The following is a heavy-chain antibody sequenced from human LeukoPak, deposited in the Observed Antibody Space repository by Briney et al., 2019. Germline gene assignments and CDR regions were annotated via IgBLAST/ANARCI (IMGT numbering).Heavy chain of an antibody. V-gene: IGHV3-23*01. CDR1: GFTFSSYA. Sequence: GGSLRLSCAASGFTFSSYAMSWVRQAPGKGLEWVSAISGSGGSTYYADSVKGRFTISRDNSKNTLYLQMNSLRAEDTAVYYCAKDNAIVPPSGGYFDYWGQGTLVTVSS. CDR2: ISGSGGST. D-gene: IGHD1-26*01. CDR3: AKDNAIVPPSGGYFDY. J-gene: IGHJ4*02.